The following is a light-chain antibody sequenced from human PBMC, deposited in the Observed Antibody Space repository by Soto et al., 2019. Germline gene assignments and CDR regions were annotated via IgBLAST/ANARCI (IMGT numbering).Light chain of an antibody. CDR3: QQYGSSHHT. V-gene: IGKV3-20*01. CDR1: QSVNNNY. CDR2: GAS. Sequence: EIVLTQSPGTLSLSPGERATLSCRASQSVNNNYLAWFQEKPGQAPRLLIYGASSRATGIPDRFSGSGSGTDFTLTISRLEPEDFAVYYCQQYGSSHHTVGQGTKLEIK. J-gene: IGKJ2*01.